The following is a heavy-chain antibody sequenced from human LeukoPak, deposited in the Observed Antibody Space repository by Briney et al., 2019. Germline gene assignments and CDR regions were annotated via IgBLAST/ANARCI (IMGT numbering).Heavy chain of an antibody. CDR3: AKVLTTVAGMTGERNSLFDP. V-gene: IGHV3-23*01. J-gene: IGHJ5*02. CDR2: ISGSGGST. D-gene: IGHD6-19*01. Sequence: GGSLRLSCAASGFTFSSHAMSWVRQAPGKGLEWVSAISGSGGSTYYADSVKGRFTISRDNSKNTLYLQMNSLRDEDTAVYYCAKVLTTVAGMTGERNSLFDPWGQGTLFTVSS. CDR1: GFTFSSHA.